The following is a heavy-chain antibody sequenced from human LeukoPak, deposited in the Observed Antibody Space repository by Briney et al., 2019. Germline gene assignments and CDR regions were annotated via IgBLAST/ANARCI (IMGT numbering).Heavy chain of an antibody. CDR2: ISSSSSYI. J-gene: IGHJ3*02. D-gene: IGHD6-19*01. CDR3: ARAVAGRNAAFDI. V-gene: IGHV3-21*01. CDR1: GFTFSSYS. Sequence: GGSLRLSCAASGFTFSSYSMNWVRQAPGKGLEWVSSISSSSSYIYYADSVKGRFTISRDNAKNSLYLQMNSLRAEDTAVYYCARAVAGRNAAFDIWGQGTMVTVSS.